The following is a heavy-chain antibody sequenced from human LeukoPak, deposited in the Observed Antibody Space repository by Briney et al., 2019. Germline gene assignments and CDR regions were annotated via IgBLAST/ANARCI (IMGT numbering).Heavy chain of an antibody. CDR1: GYSFTSYW. D-gene: IGHD1-1*01. V-gene: IGHV5-51*01. Sequence: SSQIPRKSYGYSFTSYWIDWVRQMPGHRLDRMELIYPGDSDSRYSPSFQGQFTVSTSKAISTAYMPWSRLKASATAMHYYATQVGRPQLLDSWGQGTLVTVSS. CDR2: IYPGDSDS. CDR3: ATQVGRPQLLDS. J-gene: IGHJ4*02.